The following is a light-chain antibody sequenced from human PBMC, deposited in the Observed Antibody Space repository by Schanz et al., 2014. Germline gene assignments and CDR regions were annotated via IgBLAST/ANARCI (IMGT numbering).Light chain of an antibody. CDR2: DVT. CDR1: SSDIGRYNY. CDR3: SSNGGVNIYV. V-gene: IGLV2-8*01. Sequence: QSALTQPPSASGSPGQSVTISCTGTSSDIGRYNYVSWYQHHPGKAPKLLIYDVTKRPSGVPDRFSGSKSGNTVSLTVSGLQAEDEADYYCSSNGGVNIYVFGTGTKLTVL. J-gene: IGLJ1*01.